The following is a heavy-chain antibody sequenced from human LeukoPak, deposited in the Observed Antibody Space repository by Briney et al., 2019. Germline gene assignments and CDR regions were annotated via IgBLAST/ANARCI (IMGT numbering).Heavy chain of an antibody. CDR3: ARDGPRYGGDTAMVHFDY. CDR1: GFTFSSYW. V-gene: IGHV3-7*01. CDR2: IKQDGSEK. Sequence: GGSLRLSCAASGFTFSSYWMSWVRQAPAKGLEWVANIKQDGSEKYYVDSVKGRFTISRDNAKNSLYLQMNSLRAEDTAVYYCARDGPRYGGDTAMVHFDYWGQGTLVTVSS. D-gene: IGHD5-18*01. J-gene: IGHJ4*02.